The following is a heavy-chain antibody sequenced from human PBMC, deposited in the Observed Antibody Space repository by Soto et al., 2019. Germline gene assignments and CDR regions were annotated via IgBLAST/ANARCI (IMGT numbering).Heavy chain of an antibody. Sequence: EVPLLESGGGFVQPGGPLRFSCAAYGFTFTNDDITWVRQAPGKWLEWGSSLSGSGGSTYHAASVKGRFTISRDNSKNTLYLEMYSLRAEDTAIYYCAKDSPIIGNSTEGNYCDYWGQGTMVTVSS. J-gene: IGHJ4*02. CDR3: AKDSPIIGNSTEGNYCDY. D-gene: IGHD1-20*01. CDR2: LSGSGGST. V-gene: IGHV3-23*01. CDR1: GFTFTNDD.